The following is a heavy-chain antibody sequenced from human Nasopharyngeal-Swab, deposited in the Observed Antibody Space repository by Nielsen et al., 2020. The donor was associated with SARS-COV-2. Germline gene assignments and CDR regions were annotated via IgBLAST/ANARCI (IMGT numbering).Heavy chain of an antibody. CDR3: ARERQLPQYYYYYYYMDV. Sequence: SEHRSLTCAVCGGPHRGYHWSWIRQPPGKGLEGIGEINHSGSTNYNPSLKSRVTISVDTSKNQFSLKLSSVTAADTAVYYCARERQLPQYYYYYYYMDVWGKGTTVTVSS. CDR2: INHSGST. J-gene: IGHJ6*03. CDR1: GGPHRGYH. V-gene: IGHV4-34*01. D-gene: IGHD2-2*01.